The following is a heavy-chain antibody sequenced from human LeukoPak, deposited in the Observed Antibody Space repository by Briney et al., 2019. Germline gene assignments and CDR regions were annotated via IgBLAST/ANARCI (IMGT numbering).Heavy chain of an antibody. CDR3: TTTGVLLWFGEELDY. Sequence: GGSRRLSCAASGFTFSNAWMSCVRQAPGKGLEWVGRIKSKVNGETTDYAAPVKGRFTISRDDSKNTLYLQMNSLKTEDTAVYYCTTTGVLLWFGEELDYWGQGTLVTVSS. CDR1: GFTFSNAW. J-gene: IGHJ4*02. D-gene: IGHD3-10*01. V-gene: IGHV3-15*01. CDR2: IKSKVNGETT.